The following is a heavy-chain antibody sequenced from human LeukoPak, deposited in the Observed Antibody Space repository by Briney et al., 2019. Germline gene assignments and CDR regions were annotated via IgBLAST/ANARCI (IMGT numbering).Heavy chain of an antibody. CDR3: AKVQRSRWFGKAFDI. D-gene: IGHD6-19*01. CDR2: ISYDGNNK. J-gene: IGHJ3*02. V-gene: IGHV3-30*18. Sequence: PGGSLRLSCAASGFTFTSYGMHWVRQAPGKGLECVAVISYDGNNKFYADSVKGRFTISRDNSKNTLYLQMNSLRPEDTAVYYCAKVQRSRWFGKAFDIWGQGTMVTVSS. CDR1: GFTFTSYG.